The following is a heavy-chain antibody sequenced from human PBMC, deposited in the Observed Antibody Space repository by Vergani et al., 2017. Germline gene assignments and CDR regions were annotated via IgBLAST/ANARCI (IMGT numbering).Heavy chain of an antibody. J-gene: IGHJ5*02. Sequence: QVQLQESGPGLVKPSQTLSLTCTVSGGSISSGSFYWSWIRQPAGKGLEWIGRIYSSGSTNYNPSLKSRVTISVDTSKNQFSLKLSSVTAADTAVYYCARDDPANWFDPWGQGTLVTVSS. CDR1: GGSISSGSFY. CDR2: IYSSGST. CDR3: ARDDPANWFDP. V-gene: IGHV4-61*02.